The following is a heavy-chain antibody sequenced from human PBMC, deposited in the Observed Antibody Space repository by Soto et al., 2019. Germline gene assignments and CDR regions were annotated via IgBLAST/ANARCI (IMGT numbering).Heavy chain of an antibody. CDR1: GGSISSSSYY. V-gene: IGHV4-39*01. D-gene: IGHD6-25*01. CDR3: ASQSYSGGRPTRVDY. J-gene: IGHJ4*02. Sequence: SETLSLTCTVSGGSISSSSYYWVWIRQPPGKGLEWIGSIFYSGSTQYNPSLKSRVTISVDTSKNQFSLKLSSVTAADTAVYNCASQSYSGGRPTRVDYWGQRTLVTVSS. CDR2: IFYSGST.